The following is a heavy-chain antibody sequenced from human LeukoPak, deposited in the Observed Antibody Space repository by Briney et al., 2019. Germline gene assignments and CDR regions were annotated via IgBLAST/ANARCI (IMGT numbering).Heavy chain of an antibody. D-gene: IGHD6-19*01. J-gene: IGHJ4*02. CDR2: ISYDGSNK. Sequence: GGSLRLSCAASGFTFNYYAIHWVRQAPDKGLEWVSVISYDGSNKYYADSVKGRFTISRDNAKNSLYLQVNSLRTEDTAVYYCTRLGGGGWYRDYWGQGTLVTVSS. CDR1: GFTFNYYA. V-gene: IGHV3-30*14. CDR3: TRLGGGGWYRDY.